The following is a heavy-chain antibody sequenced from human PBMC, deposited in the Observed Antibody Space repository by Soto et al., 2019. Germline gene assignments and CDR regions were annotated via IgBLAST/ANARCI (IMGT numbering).Heavy chain of an antibody. CDR1: GDTFRSYV. CDR3: AIAGDDSGNPVRHHYYYAMDI. CDR2: SISMFGTT. D-gene: IGHD4-4*01. J-gene: IGHJ6*04. Sequence: QVQLVQSGAEVKKPGSSVKVSCRTSGDTFRSYVISWVRQAPGQGLEWMGGSISMFGTTNYAQTFHVRVTIIADESPSKTYMALSSLRPEDTAVYLCAIAGDDSGNPVRHHYYYAMDIRGKGTTVTV. V-gene: IGHV1-69*12.